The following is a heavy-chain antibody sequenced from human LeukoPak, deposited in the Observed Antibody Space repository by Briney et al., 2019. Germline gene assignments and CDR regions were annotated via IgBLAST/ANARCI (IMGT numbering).Heavy chain of an antibody. Sequence: GASVKVSCKASGCTFTSYGISWVRQAPGQGLEWMGWISAYNGNTNYAQKLQGRVTMTTDTSTSTANMELRSLRSDDTAVYHCARVIVVVPAASYYFDYWGQGTLVTVSS. CDR2: ISAYNGNT. D-gene: IGHD2-2*01. J-gene: IGHJ4*02. CDR3: ARVIVVVPAASYYFDY. V-gene: IGHV1-18*01. CDR1: GCTFTSYG.